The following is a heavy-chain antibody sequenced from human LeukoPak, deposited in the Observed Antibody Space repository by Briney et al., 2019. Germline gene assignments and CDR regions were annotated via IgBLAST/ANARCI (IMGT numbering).Heavy chain of an antibody. Sequence: GASVKVSCKASGYTFTSYYMHWVRQAPGQGLEWMGIINPSGGSTSYAQKFQGRVTMTRDTSTSTVYMELSSLRSEDTAVYYCARESDNVVVPAAIGYWGQGTLVTVSS. J-gene: IGHJ4*02. V-gene: IGHV1-46*01. CDR2: INPSGGST. CDR3: ARESDNVVVPAAIGY. D-gene: IGHD2-2*01. CDR1: GYTFTSYY.